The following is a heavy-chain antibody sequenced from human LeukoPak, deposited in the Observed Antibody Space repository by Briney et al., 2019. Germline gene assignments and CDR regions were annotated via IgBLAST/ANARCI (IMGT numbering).Heavy chain of an antibody. CDR2: ISVNGDKT. V-gene: IGHV3-64D*06. Sequence: PGGSLRLSCSASGFTFSGHFMHWVRQAPGKGLEYVSSISVNGDKTLYAESVKGRFTISRDNSKNTLYLQLSSLRLEDTAIYYCVRDIGGFYRGYGDSWGQGTLVTVSS. D-gene: IGHD5-12*01. J-gene: IGHJ4*02. CDR3: VRDIGGFYRGYGDS. CDR1: GFTFSGHF.